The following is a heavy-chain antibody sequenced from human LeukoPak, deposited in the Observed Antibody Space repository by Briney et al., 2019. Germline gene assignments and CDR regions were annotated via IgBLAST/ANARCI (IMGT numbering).Heavy chain of an antibody. CDR2: ISGSGGST. CDR3: ALASMVQGVTFGY. J-gene: IGHJ4*02. Sequence: GGSLRLSCAASGFTLSSYAMSWVRQAPGKGLEWVSAISGSGGSTYYADSVKGRFTISRDNSKNTLYLQMNSLRAEDTAVYYCALASMVQGVTFGYWGQGTLVTVSS. D-gene: IGHD3-10*01. CDR1: GFTLSSYA. V-gene: IGHV3-23*01.